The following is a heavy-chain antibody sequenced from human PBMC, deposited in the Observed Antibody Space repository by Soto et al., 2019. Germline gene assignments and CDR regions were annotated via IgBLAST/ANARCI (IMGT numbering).Heavy chain of an antibody. CDR2: ISGSSKTI. CDR1: GLTLSGDS. J-gene: IGHJ4*02. Sequence: GGSLRLCYVASGLTLSGDSINWVRQAPGKGLEWVSYISGSSKTIHYADSVKGRFTISRDNAKYSVYLQMNSLRDEDMAVYYCARDKNWAFDYWGQGALVTVSS. V-gene: IGHV3-48*02. CDR3: ARDKNWAFDY. D-gene: IGHD7-27*01.